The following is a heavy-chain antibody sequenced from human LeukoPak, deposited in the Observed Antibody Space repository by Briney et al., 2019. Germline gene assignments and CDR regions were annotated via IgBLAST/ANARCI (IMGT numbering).Heavy chain of an antibody. CDR2: INTDGSST. D-gene: IGHD5-12*01. V-gene: IGHV3-74*01. CDR3: AKNSGYDLRFDN. J-gene: IGHJ4*02. CDR1: GFTFSRYW. Sequence: GGSLRLSCAASGFTFSRYWMHWVRQAPGKGLVWVSRINTDGSSTSYADSVRGRFTISRDNSKNTLYLQMNSLRAEDTAVYYCAKNSGYDLRFDNWGQGTLVTVYS.